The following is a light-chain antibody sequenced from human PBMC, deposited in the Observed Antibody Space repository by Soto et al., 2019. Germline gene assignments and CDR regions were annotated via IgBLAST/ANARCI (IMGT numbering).Light chain of an antibody. CDR3: SSYTSSSTEV. V-gene: IGLV2-14*01. J-gene: IGLJ1*01. CDR2: DVS. CDR1: SSDVGGYNY. Sequence: LTQPASVSGSPGQSITISCTGTSSDVGGYNYVSWYQQHPGKAPKLMIYDVSNRPSGVSNRFSGSKSGNTASLTISGLQAEDEADYYCSSYTSSSTEVFGTGTKVTVL.